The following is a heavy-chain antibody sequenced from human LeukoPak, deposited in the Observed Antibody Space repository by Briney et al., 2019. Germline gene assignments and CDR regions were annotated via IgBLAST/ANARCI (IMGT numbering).Heavy chain of an antibody. CDR2: IWSDRTNQ. J-gene: IGHJ4*02. D-gene: IGHD4-11*01. Sequence: GGSLRLSCAAAGFTFSHYGMHWVRQAPGKGLEWVAVIWSDRTNQYYADSVKGRFTISRDDSGNTVYLQMNSLRPEDTGVYYCAKDAQRGFDYSNSLEYWGQGTPVTVST. CDR1: GFTFSHYG. V-gene: IGHV3-33*06. CDR3: AKDAQRGFDYSNSLEY.